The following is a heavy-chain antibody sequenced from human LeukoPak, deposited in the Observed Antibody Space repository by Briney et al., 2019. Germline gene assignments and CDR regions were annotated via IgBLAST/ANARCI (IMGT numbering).Heavy chain of an antibody. J-gene: IGHJ4*02. CDR1: GYTFTAYY. V-gene: IGHV1-2*02. Sequence: ASVTVSCKASGYTFTAYYMHWVRQAPGQGLEWMGWIKPDSGGTNYGKKFQGRVTMTRDTSISTAYMELSRLRSDDTAVYYCATQDYTNSSTDYWGQGTLVTVSS. CDR2: IKPDSGGT. D-gene: IGHD6-6*01. CDR3: ATQDYTNSSTDY.